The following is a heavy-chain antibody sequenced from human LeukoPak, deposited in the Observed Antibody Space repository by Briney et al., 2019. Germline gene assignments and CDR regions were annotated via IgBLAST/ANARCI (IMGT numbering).Heavy chain of an antibody. V-gene: IGHV3-21*01. CDR2: ISSSSSYI. D-gene: IGHD3-10*02. Sequence: GGSLRLSCAASGLIFSNAWMTWVRQAPGKGLEWVSFISSSSSYIYYADSVKGRFTISRDNAKKSLYLQMNSLRAEDTAVYYCAELGITMIGGVWGKGTTVTISS. CDR3: AELGITMIGGV. CDR1: GLIFSNAW. J-gene: IGHJ6*04.